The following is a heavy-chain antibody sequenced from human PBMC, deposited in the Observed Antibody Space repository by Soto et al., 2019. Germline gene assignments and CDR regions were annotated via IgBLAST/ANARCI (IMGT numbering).Heavy chain of an antibody. D-gene: IGHD5-12*01. CDR1: GGSISSGCYY. CDR3: VRAMRGGIYCFDY. Sequence: SETLSLTCTVSGGSISSGCYYWSWLRQHPGKGLEWIGYIYYSGSTYYNPSLKCRVTISVGTSKNQFSLKLSSVTAADTAVYYCVRAMRGGIYCFDYWGQGTLVTVSS. J-gene: IGHJ4*02. V-gene: IGHV4-31*03. CDR2: IYYSGST.